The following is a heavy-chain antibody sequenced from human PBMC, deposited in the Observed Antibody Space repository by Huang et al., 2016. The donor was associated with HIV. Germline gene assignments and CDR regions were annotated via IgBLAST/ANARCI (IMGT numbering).Heavy chain of an antibody. CDR1: GYPFTSYG. V-gene: IGHV1-18*04. D-gene: IGHD2-8*01. J-gene: IGHJ3*02. CDR3: TRDAWYAPTWTRNAASFI. Sequence: QAQLMQSGGEVKKPGASVRVSCKASGYPFTSYGISWVRQASGQGLEWGGRTSANSRYTDYAQKFQGRVPLTVDSSTTTAYKELTGLTSDDTAVYYCTRDAWYAPTWTRNAASFIWGQGTMVTVSS. CDR2: TSANSRYT.